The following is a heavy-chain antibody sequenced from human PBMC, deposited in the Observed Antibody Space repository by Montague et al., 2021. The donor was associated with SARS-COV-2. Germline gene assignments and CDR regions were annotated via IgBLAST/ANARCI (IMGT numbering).Heavy chain of an antibody. CDR3: AREYSAPRWFGEYNRYGMDV. CDR1: GFTFSSYD. J-gene: IGHJ6*02. CDR2: IWYDGSNQ. Sequence: LSLSSAASGFTFSSYDMHWVRQAPGKGLEWVAVIWYDGSNQYYGDSVKGRFTISRDNSKNTLYLQMNSLRAEDTAVYYCAREYSAPRWFGEYNRYGMDVWGQGTTVTVSS. V-gene: IGHV3-33*08. D-gene: IGHD3-10*01.